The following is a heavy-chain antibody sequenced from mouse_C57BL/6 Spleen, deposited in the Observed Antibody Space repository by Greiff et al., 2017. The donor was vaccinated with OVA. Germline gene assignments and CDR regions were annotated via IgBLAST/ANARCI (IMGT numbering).Heavy chain of an antibody. D-gene: IGHD4-1*01. CDR2: INYDGSST. CDR1: GFTFSDYY. J-gene: IGHJ1*03. V-gene: IGHV5-16*01. Sequence: EVQVVESEGGLVQPGSSMKLSCTASGFTFSDYYMAWVRQVPEKGLEWVANINYDGSSTYYLDSLKSRFIISRDNAKNILYLQMSSLKSEDTATYYCARETGTRYFDVWGTGTTVTVSS. CDR3: ARETGTRYFDV.